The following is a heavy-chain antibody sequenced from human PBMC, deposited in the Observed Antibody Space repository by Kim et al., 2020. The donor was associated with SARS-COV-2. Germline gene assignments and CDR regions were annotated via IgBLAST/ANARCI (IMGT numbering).Heavy chain of an antibody. CDR2: IYYSGST. D-gene: IGHD3-16*01. J-gene: IGHJ5*02. V-gene: IGHV4-39*01. CDR3: ARPQIDDENWFDP. CDR1: GGSISSSSYY. Sequence: SETLSLTCTVSGGSISSSSYYWGWIRQPPGKGLEWIGSIYYSGSTYYNPSLKSRVTISVDTSKNQFSLKLSSVTAADTAVYYCARPQIDDENWFDPWGQGTLVTVSS.